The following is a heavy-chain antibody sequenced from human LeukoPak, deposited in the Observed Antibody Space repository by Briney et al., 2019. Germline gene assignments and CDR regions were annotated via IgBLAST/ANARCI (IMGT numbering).Heavy chain of an antibody. V-gene: IGHV3-48*04. CDR2: ISSSSSTI. D-gene: IGHD3-22*01. CDR1: GFTFSTYS. J-gene: IGHJ5*02. Sequence: GGSLRLSCAASGFTFSTYSIDWVRQAPGRGLEWISYISSSSSTIDFADSVKGRFTISRDNARNSVYLQMNSLRAEDTAVYYCARVHTSSYAADLWGQGTLVTVSS. CDR3: ARVHTSSYAADL.